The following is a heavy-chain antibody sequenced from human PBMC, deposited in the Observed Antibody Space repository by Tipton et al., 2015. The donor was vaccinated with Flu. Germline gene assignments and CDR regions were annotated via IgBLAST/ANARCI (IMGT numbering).Heavy chain of an antibody. CDR2: IRSSGTAT. V-gene: IGHV3-48*03. D-gene: IGHD3-16*01. CDR1: GFTFSNYD. CDR3: ARGFIRLCDY. Sequence: SLRLSCAASGFTFSNYDMNWVRQAPGKGLEWVSYIRSSGTATYYADSVKGRFTVSRDNAKNSLYLQMNGLRAEDTAIYYCARGFIRLCDYWGQGTLVSVSS. J-gene: IGHJ4*02.